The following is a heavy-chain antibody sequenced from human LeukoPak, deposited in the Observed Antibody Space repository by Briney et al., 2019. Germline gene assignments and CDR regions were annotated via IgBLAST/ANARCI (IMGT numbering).Heavy chain of an antibody. CDR1: GFTFSSYE. Sequence: GGSLRLSCAASGFTFSSYEMNWVRQPPGKGLEWVSYISSSGSTIYYADSVKGRFTISRDNAKNSLYLQMNSLRAEDTAVYYCARDGGGESVFDYWGQGTLVTVSS. V-gene: IGHV3-48*03. J-gene: IGHJ4*02. CDR2: ISSSGSTI. CDR3: ARDGGGESVFDY. D-gene: IGHD3-10*01.